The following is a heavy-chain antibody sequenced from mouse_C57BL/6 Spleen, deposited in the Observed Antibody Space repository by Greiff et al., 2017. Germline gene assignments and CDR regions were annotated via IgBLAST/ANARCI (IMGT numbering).Heavy chain of an antibody. J-gene: IGHJ4*01. D-gene: IGHD1-1*01. V-gene: IGHV1-69*01. CDR1: GYTFTSYW. CDR3: AREWSRGSSYYAMDY. CDR2: IDPSDSYT. Sequence: VQLQQPGAELVMPGASVKLSCKASGYTFTSYWMHWVKQRPGQGLEWIGEIDPSDSYTNYNQKFKGKSTLTVDKSSSTAYMQLSSLTSEDSAVYYCAREWSRGSSYYAMDYWGQGTSVTVSS.